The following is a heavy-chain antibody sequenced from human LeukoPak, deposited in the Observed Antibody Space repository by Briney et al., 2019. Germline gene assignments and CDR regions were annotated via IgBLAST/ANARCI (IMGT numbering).Heavy chain of an antibody. J-gene: IGHJ6*03. CDR1: GGSFSGYY. D-gene: IGHD2-2*01. CDR3: AREACSSTSCHLPRYYYYMDV. V-gene: IGHV4-34*09. CDR2: IYYSGST. Sequence: PSETLSLTCAVYGGSFSGYYWSWIRQPPGKGLEWIGYIYYSGSTYYNPSLKSRVTISVDTSKNQFSLKLSSVTAADTAVYYCAREACSSTSCHLPRYYYYMDVWGKGATVTVSS.